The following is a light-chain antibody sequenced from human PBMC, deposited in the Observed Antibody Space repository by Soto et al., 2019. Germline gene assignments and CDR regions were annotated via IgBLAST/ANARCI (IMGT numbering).Light chain of an antibody. CDR2: SNN. Sequence: QSALTQPPSASGTPGQRVTISCSGSSSNIGSNYVYWYQQLPGTAPKLLIYSNNQRPSGAPDRFSGSKSGTSASLAISGLRSDDEADYYCAAWDDSLSGYVFGTGTKVTVL. CDR3: AAWDDSLSGYV. J-gene: IGLJ1*01. V-gene: IGLV1-47*02. CDR1: SSNIGSNY.